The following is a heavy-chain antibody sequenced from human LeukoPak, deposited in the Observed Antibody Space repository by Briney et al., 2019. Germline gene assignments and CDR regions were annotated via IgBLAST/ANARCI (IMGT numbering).Heavy chain of an antibody. D-gene: IGHD2-2*01. CDR1: GYTFSNFG. J-gene: IGHJ4*02. CDR3: ARAGTSTDDY. Sequence: ASVKVCCKTSGYTFSNFGINWVRQAPGQWLEWMGWISGNNDNPNYGQKFQGRFTVTTDSSTSTAYMELRNLRFDDTAVYYCARAGTSTDDYWGQGTLVNVSS. CDR2: ISGNNDNP. V-gene: IGHV1-18*01.